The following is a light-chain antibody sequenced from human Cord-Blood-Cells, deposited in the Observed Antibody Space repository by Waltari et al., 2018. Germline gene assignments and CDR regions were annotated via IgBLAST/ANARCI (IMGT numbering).Light chain of an antibody. CDR1: SSDVGSYNL. Sequence: QSALTQPASVSGSPGHSITISCTGTSSDVGSYNLLSWYQQPPGKAPKLMIYEGSKRPSGVSNRFSGSKSGNTASLTISGLQAEDEADYYCCSYAGSSTYVFGTGTKVTVL. J-gene: IGLJ1*01. CDR3: CSYAGSSTYV. CDR2: EGS. V-gene: IGLV2-23*01.